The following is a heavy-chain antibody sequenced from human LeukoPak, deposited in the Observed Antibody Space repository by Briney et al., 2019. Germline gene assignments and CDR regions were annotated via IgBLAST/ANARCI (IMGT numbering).Heavy chain of an antibody. V-gene: IGHV4-59*01. CDR2: IYYSGST. CDR1: GGSISTYY. CDR3: ARDRAGTNWFDP. J-gene: IGHJ5*02. D-gene: IGHD1-1*01. Sequence: SETLSLTCTVSGGSISTYYWSWIRQPPGKGLEWIEYIYYSGSTNYNPSLKSRVTISVDTSKNQFSLKLSSVTAADTAVYYCARDRAGTNWFDPWGQGTLVTVSS.